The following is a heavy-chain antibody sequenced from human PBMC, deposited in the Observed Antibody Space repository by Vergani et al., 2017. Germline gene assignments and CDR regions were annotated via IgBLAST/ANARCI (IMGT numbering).Heavy chain of an antibody. V-gene: IGHV3-21*01. CDR2: ITNVDGFI. CDR3: ASFNTIVDY. D-gene: IGHD3-22*01. Sequence: EVQLVESGGGPVKPGGSLRLSCAASGVAINTYSMHWVRQAPGKGLEWVSSITNVDGFIRYADSVKGRFTISRDIATNSLYLQMNSLRAEDTALYYCASFNTIVDYWCQGTLVSVSS. CDR1: GVAINTYS. J-gene: IGHJ4*02.